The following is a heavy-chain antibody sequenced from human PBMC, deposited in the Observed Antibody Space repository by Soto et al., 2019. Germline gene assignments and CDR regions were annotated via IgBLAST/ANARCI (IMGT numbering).Heavy chain of an antibody. V-gene: IGHV1-8*01. Sequence: ASVKVSCKASGYTFTSYDINWVRQATGQGLEWMGWMNPNSGNAGYAQKFQGRVTMTRNTSISTAYMELSSLRSEDTAVYYCATEHSSSSGSFDIWGQGTMVTVSS. CDR1: GYTFTSYD. J-gene: IGHJ3*02. D-gene: IGHD6-6*01. CDR3: ATEHSSSSGSFDI. CDR2: MNPNSGNA.